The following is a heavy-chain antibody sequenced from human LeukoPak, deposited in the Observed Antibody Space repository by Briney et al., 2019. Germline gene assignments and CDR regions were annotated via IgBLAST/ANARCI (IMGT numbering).Heavy chain of an antibody. CDR1: GGSFSGYY. CDR2: INHSGGT. Sequence: SETLSLTCAVYGGSFSGYYWSWIRQPPGKGLEWIGEINHSGGTNYNPSLKSRVTISVDTSKIRFSLKLSSVTAADTAVYYCARHYGPWGQGTLVTVSS. J-gene: IGHJ5*02. CDR3: ARHYGP. D-gene: IGHD3-16*01. V-gene: IGHV4-34*01.